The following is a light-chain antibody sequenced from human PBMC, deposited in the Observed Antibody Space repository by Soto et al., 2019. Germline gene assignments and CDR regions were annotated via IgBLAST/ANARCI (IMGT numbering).Light chain of an antibody. Sequence: QCVLTQPASVSGSPGQSITISCTGTSSDVGSYNLVSWYQQHPGKAPKLMIYEGSKRPSGVSNRFSGSKSGNTASLTISGLQAEDEADYYCCSYAGSFYVFGTGTKVTVL. V-gene: IGLV2-23*01. J-gene: IGLJ1*01. CDR3: CSYAGSFYV. CDR2: EGS. CDR1: SSDVGSYNL.